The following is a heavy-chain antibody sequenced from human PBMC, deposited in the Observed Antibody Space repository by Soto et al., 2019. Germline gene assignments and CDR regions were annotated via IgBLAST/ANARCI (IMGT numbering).Heavy chain of an antibody. D-gene: IGHD2-2*01. V-gene: IGHV1-18*04. Sequence: QVQLVQSGPEARKPGASVKVSCKASGYIFSRYGISWVRQAPRQGLEWMAWISGYNGNTKFGVRVQGRVNVATDTSTRAAYMELRSLRSDDRAVYYCARDAAAERNYYALDVWGQGTTVIGSS. J-gene: IGHJ6*02. CDR3: ARDAAAERNYYALDV. CDR2: ISGYNGNT. CDR1: GYIFSRYG.